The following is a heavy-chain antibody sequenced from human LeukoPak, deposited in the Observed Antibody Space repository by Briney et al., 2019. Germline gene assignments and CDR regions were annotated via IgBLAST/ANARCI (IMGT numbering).Heavy chain of an antibody. J-gene: IGHJ6*02. D-gene: IGHD3-10*01. CDR1: GFTFSSYS. V-gene: IGHV3-48*04. CDR3: ARNLITMVRGVIMHYYYGMDV. CDR2: ISSSSSTI. Sequence: GGSLRLSCAASGFTFSSYSMNWVRQAPGKGLEWVSYISSSSSTIYYADSVKGRFTISRDNAKNSLYLQMNSLRAEDTAVYYCARNLITMVRGVIMHYYYGMDVWGQGTTVTVSS.